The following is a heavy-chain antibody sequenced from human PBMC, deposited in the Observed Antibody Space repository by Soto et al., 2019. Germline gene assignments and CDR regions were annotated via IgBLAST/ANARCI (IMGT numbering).Heavy chain of an antibody. CDR2: ISYDGSNK. V-gene: IGHV3-30*18. CDR3: AKEDRILPLPDAFDI. Sequence: QVQLVESGGGVVRPGRSLRLSCAASGFTFSSYGMHWVRQAPGKGLEWVAVISYDGSNKYYADSVKGRFTISRDNSKNTLYLQMNSLRAEDTAVYYCAKEDRILPLPDAFDIWGQGTMVTVSS. J-gene: IGHJ3*02. D-gene: IGHD5-18*01. CDR1: GFTFSSYG.